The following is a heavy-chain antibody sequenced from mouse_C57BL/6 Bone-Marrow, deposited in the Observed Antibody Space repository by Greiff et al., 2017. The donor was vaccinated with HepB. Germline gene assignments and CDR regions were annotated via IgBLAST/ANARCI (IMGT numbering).Heavy chain of an antibody. CDR1: GFNIKDDY. CDR2: IDPENGDT. D-gene: IGHD1-1*01. V-gene: IGHV14-4*01. CDR3: TLHRSSYDC. J-gene: IGHJ2*01. Sequence: EVQLQQSGAELVRPGASVKLSCTASGFNIKDDYMHWVKQRPEQGLEWIGWIDPENGDTEYASKFQGKATITADTSSNTAYLQLSSLTSEDTAVYYCTLHRSSYDCWGQGTTLTVSS.